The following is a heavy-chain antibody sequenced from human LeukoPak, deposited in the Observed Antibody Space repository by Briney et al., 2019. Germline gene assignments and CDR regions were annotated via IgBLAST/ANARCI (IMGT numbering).Heavy chain of an antibody. CDR3: ARVPGDYGGNSHFDC. J-gene: IGHJ4*02. V-gene: IGHV3-53*01. CDR2: IYTGGNI. CDR1: GFTVSNNY. Sequence: GGSLRLSCAASGFTVSNNYMSWVRQAPGKGLEWVSVIYTGGNIYYTDSVKGRFTISRDNSKNTLYLQMNSLRAEDTAVYYCARVPGDYGGNSHFDCWGQGTLVTVSS. D-gene: IGHD4-23*01.